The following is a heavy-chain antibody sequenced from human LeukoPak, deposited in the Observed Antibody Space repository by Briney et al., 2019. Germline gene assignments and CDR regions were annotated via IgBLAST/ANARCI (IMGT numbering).Heavy chain of an antibody. CDR1: GGSISSYY. Sequence: SETLSLTCTVSGGSISSYYWSWIRQPPGKGLEWIGYIYYSGSTNYNPSLKSRVTISVDTSKNQFSLKLSSVTAADTAVYYCARGAKQWLYSLRYYGMDVWGQGTTVTVSS. J-gene: IGHJ6*02. D-gene: IGHD6-19*01. CDR3: ARGAKQWLYSLRYYGMDV. CDR2: IYYSGST. V-gene: IGHV4-59*08.